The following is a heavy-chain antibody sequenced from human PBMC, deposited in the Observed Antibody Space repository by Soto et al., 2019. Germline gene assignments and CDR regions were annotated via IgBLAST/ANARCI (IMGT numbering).Heavy chain of an antibody. CDR1: GFPFSSYA. CDR2: ISDRGGSR. V-gene: IGHV3-23*01. D-gene: IGHD2-15*01. J-gene: IGHJ5*02. Sequence: EVQLLESGGGLVQPGGSLRLSCAASGFPFSSYAMSWVRQAPGKGLGWVAGISDRGGSRYYADSVKGRFTISRDNSKTTLHLQMHGLSAEETAVYYCAKKYIDNIAYPGGCPGSWGQGTLVT. CDR3: AKKYIDNIAYPGGCPGS.